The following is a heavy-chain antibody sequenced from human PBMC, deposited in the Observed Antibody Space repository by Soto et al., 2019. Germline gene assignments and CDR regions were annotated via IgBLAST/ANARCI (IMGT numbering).Heavy chain of an antibody. D-gene: IGHD3-3*01. J-gene: IGHJ5*02. CDR2: IYSSGGT. CDR1: GGAISGYY. CDR3: ARGQRFSDSFDP. V-gene: IGHV4-4*07. Sequence: SETLSLTCTVSGGAISGYYWTWIRQSAGKGLEWIGRIYSSGGTKYNPSLQSRVTMSLDTSKNQFSLRLSSVTAADTAVYYCARGQRFSDSFDPWGQGTLVTAPQ.